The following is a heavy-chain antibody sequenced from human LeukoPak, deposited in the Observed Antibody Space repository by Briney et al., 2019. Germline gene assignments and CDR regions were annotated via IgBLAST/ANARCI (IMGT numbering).Heavy chain of an antibody. J-gene: IGHJ6*02. D-gene: IGHD5-18*01. Sequence: PGGSLRLSCAASGFTFSSYEMNWVRQAPGKGLEWVSYISSSGSTIYYADSVKGRFTISRDNAKNPLYLQMNSLRAEDTAVYYCARAMDTDYYYGMDVWGQGTTVTVSS. V-gene: IGHV3-48*03. CDR1: GFTFSSYE. CDR3: ARAMDTDYYYGMDV. CDR2: ISSSGSTI.